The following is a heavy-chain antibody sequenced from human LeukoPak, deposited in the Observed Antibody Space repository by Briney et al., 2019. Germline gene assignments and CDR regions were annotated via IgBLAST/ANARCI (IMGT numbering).Heavy chain of an antibody. D-gene: IGHD3-22*01. Sequence: ASVKVSCKASGYTFTSYGISWVRQAPGQGLEWMGWISAYNGNTNYAQKLQGRVTMTTDTSTSTAYMELRSLRSDDTAVYYCARGVEYYYDSSGYPFPFDYWGQGTLVTVSS. CDR3: ARGVEYYYDSSGYPFPFDY. CDR2: ISAYNGNT. CDR1: GYTFTSYG. J-gene: IGHJ4*02. V-gene: IGHV1-18*01.